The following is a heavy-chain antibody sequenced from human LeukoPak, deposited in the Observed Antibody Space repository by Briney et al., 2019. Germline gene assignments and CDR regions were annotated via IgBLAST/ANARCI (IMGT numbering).Heavy chain of an antibody. D-gene: IGHD6-19*01. J-gene: IGHJ4*02. CDR3: ARLIAVAGTFDY. CDR2: IIPIFGTA. CDR1: GGTFSSYA. V-gene: IGHV1-69*05. Sequence: SVKVSCKASGGTFSSYAISWVRQSPGQGLEWMGGIIPIFGTANYAQKFQGRVTITTDESTSTAYMELSSLRSEDTAVYYCARLIAVAGTFDYWGQGTLVTVSS.